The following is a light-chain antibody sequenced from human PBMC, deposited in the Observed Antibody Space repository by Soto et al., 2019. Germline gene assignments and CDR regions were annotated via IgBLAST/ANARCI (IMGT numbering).Light chain of an antibody. CDR1: QSISRY. J-gene: IGKJ4*01. CDR2: DTS. V-gene: IGKV3-11*01. CDR3: QQRANWPLT. Sequence: IVLPQSPGTLSLSPGERTTLSCRASQSISRYLAWYQQKPGQAPRLLIYDTSNRATGIPARFSGSGSGTDFTLIISSLEPEDFAVYYCQQRANWPLTFGGGTKVDIK.